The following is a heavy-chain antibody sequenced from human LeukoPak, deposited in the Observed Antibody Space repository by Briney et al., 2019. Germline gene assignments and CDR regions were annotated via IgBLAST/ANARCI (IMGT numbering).Heavy chain of an antibody. CDR2: ISGSGGST. Sequence: PGRSLRLSCAASGFTFSSYAMSWVRQAPGKGLEWVSAISGSGGSTYYADSVKGRFTISRDNSKNTLYLQMNSLRAEDTAVYYCAKARVAARYFDYWGQGTLVTVSS. CDR1: GFTFSSYA. J-gene: IGHJ4*02. D-gene: IGHD6-6*01. CDR3: AKARVAARYFDY. V-gene: IGHV3-23*01.